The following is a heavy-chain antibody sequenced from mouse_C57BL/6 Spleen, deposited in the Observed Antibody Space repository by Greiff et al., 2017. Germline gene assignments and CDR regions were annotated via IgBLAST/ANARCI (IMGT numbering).Heavy chain of an antibody. CDR1: GYTFTSYW. D-gene: IGHD2-3*01. Sequence: VQLQQPGAELVKPGASVKVSCKASGYTFTSYWMHWVKQRPGQGLEWIGRIHPSDSDTNYNQKFKGKATLTVDKSSSTAYMQLSSLTSEAAAVYYCAIEGADGTFAYWGQGTLVTVSA. V-gene: IGHV1-74*01. CDR2: IHPSDSDT. J-gene: IGHJ3*01. CDR3: AIEGADGTFAY.